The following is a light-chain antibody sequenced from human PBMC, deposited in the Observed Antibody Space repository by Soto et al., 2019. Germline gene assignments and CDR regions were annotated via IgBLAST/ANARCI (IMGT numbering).Light chain of an antibody. V-gene: IGKV1-9*01. Sequence: DIQLTQSPSFLSASVGDRVTITCRASQGISSYLTWYQQKPGEAPKLLIYAASTLQSGVPSTFSGSGSGTEFKPTIRSLQPEDFATYYYQQVNSYPLTFGGGTKVGIK. CDR2: AAS. CDR1: QGISSY. J-gene: IGKJ4*01. CDR3: QQVNSYPLT.